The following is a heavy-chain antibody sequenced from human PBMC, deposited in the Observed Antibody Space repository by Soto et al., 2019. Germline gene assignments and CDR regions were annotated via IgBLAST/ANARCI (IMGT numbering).Heavy chain of an antibody. CDR2: IHYSGTT. V-gene: IGHV4-59*01. CDR3: AGDTYGLDV. Sequence: QVQMQESGPGLVKPSETLSLTCTVSGASINKYYCNWVRQPPGKGLEWIGSIHYSGTTHYNPSLESRVTISRDAARNQFSLRLRSVTAADAAVYYCAGDTYGLDVWGQGTTVTVSS. J-gene: IGHJ6*02. CDR1: GASINKYY.